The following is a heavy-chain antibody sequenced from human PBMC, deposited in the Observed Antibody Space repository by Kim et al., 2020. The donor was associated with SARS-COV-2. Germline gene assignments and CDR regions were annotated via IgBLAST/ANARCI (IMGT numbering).Heavy chain of an antibody. D-gene: IGHD6-6*01. J-gene: IGHJ6*02. V-gene: IGHV1-69*13. CDR3: ARDPGILNPHMASRTYGMDV. CDR2: VIPLFGTA. CDR1: GGTFSSYA. Sequence: SVKVSCKASGGTFSSYAINWVRQAPGQGLEWMGGVIPLFGTASYAQKFQGRVTISADESTSTAYMDLSSLRSEDTAVYYCARDPGILNPHMASRTYGMDVWGQGTTVTVSS.